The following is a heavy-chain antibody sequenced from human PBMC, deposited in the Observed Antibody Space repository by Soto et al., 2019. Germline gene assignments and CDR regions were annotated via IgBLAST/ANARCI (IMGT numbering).Heavy chain of an antibody. CDR2: TYYRSNWRH. CDR3: HRGVAGSGFDL. CDR1: GDSVSSNTAA. Sequence: PXQTLSLTCAISGDSVSSNTAAWNWIRSSPSRGLEWLGRTYYRSNWRHDYAVSVKSRITVNPDTSKNHFSLQLNSVTPDDTAVYYCHRGVAGSGFDLWGQGTLVTVSS. J-gene: IGHJ4*02. D-gene: IGHD6-19*01. V-gene: IGHV6-1*01.